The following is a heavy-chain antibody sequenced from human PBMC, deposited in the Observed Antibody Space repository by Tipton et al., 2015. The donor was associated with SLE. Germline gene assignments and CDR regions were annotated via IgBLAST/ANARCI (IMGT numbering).Heavy chain of an antibody. D-gene: IGHD2-2*01. J-gene: IGHJ6*03. CDR3: ARDWCSSTSCYGYYYMDV. CDR2: IYYSGST. V-gene: IGHV4-34*01. CDR1: GGSFSGYY. Sequence: TLSLTCDVHGGSFSGYYWNWIRQQPGKGLEWIGSIYYSGSTYYNPSLKSRVTISVDTSKNQFSLKLSSVTAADTAVYYCARDWCSSTSCYGYYYMDVWGKGTTVTVSS.